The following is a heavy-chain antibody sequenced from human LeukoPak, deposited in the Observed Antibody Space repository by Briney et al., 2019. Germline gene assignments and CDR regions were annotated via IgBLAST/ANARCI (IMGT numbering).Heavy chain of an antibody. Sequence: GGSLRLSCAASGFTFSNYWMNWVRQAPGKGLEWVSGISPSGDSTFYADSVKGRFTISRDNSKNTLYFQLHSLRAEDTALYYCAKDRILANFAGGFDYWGQGTPVTVSS. CDR2: ISPSGDST. J-gene: IGHJ4*02. CDR1: GFTFSNYW. D-gene: IGHD1-26*01. CDR3: AKDRILANFAGGFDY. V-gene: IGHV3-23*01.